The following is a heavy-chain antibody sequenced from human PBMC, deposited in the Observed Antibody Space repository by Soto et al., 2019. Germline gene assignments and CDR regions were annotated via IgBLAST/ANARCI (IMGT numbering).Heavy chain of an antibody. Sequence: SETLSLPCAVSGYSISSGSYWGCIRQPPGKGLEWIGGIYHSGRTYYNPSLKSRVTISVDTSKNQFSLKLTSVTAADTAVYYCARRRTYYYDSSGNWFDPWGQGTLVTVSS. CDR3: ARRRTYYYDSSGNWFDP. V-gene: IGHV4-38-2*01. D-gene: IGHD3-22*01. J-gene: IGHJ5*02. CDR1: GYSISSGSY. CDR2: IYHSGRT.